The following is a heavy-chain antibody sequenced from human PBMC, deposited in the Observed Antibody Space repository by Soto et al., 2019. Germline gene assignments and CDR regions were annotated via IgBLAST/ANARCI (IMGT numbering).Heavy chain of an antibody. CDR3: AREVGGYSDYVGYFDL. CDR2: ISYDGSNK. J-gene: IGHJ2*01. CDR1: GFTFSSYA. V-gene: IGHV3-30-3*01. Sequence: QVQLVESGGGVVQPGRSLRLSCAASGFTFSSYAMDWVRQAPGKGLEWVAVISYDGSNKYYADSVKGRFTISRDNSQNTLYLQMYSLRAEDTAVYYCAREVGGYSDYVGYFDLWGRGTLVTVSS. D-gene: IGHD4-17*01.